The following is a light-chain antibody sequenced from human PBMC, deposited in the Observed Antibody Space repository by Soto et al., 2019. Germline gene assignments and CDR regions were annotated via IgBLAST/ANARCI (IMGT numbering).Light chain of an antibody. V-gene: IGLV2-14*01. J-gene: IGLJ2*01. CDR2: EVS. CDR3: GSHTDSSSPV. CDR1: SSDVGGYNY. Sequence: QSVLTQPASVSGSPGQSITISCTGTSSDVGGYNYVSWYQQHPGKAPKLIIHEVSNRPSGVSSRFSGSKSGNTASLNISGLLAEDEADYYCGSHTDSSSPVFGGGTKVTVL.